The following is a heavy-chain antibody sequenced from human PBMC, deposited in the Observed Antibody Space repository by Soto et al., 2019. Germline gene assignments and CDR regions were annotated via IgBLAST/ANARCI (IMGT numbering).Heavy chain of an antibody. CDR3: ARDHGMFLSYYYYGMDV. J-gene: IGHJ6*02. CDR2: ISYDGNNK. Sequence: GGSLRLSCAASGLTFSRFSMHWVRQAPGKGLAWVAVISYDGNNKHFAESVKGRFSISRDDSKNTVYLEMNNLRGDDSAVYYCARDHGMFLSYYYYGMDVLGQGTTVTVSS. D-gene: IGHD3-10*02. CDR1: GLTFSRFS. V-gene: IGHV3-30-3*01.